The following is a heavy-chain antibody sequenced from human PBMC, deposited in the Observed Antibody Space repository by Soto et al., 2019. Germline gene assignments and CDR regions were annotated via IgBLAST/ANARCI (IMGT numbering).Heavy chain of an antibody. V-gene: IGHV4-59*01. J-gene: IGHJ4*02. CDR3: ARAPRDAIPDY. CDR2: VYYSGTT. Sequence: SATLRLTCTLSNGSISNYFWTWIRQPPGKGLEWIGFVYYSGTTNYNPSLKSRVTMSVHTPKNQFSLKLRSVTPADTARYYCARAPRDAIPDYWGQGPLVP. D-gene: IGHD2-2*01. CDR1: NGSISNYF.